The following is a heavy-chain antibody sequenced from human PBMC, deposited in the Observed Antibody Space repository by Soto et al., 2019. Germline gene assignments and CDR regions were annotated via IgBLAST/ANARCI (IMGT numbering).Heavy chain of an antibody. V-gene: IGHV3-23*01. CDR3: AKDYRGEWELLLIGY. J-gene: IGHJ4*02. CDR1: GFTFSSYA. D-gene: IGHD1-26*01. CDR2: ISGSGGST. Sequence: GGSLRLSCAASGFTFSSYAMSWVRQAPGKGLEWVSAISGSGGSTYYADSVKGRFTISRDNSKNTLYLQMNSPRAEDTAVYYCAKDYRGEWELLLIGYWGQGTLVTVSS.